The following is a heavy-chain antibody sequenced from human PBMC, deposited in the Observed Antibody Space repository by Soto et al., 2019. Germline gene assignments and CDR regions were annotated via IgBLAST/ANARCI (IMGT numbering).Heavy chain of an antibody. D-gene: IGHD2-2*01. J-gene: IGHJ5*02. CDR3: ARVPDR. CDR2: IYYSGST. Sequence: PSDTLSDTSTDSGRPISCYCWCWIRQPPGKGLEWIGNIYYSGSTNYNPSLKSRVTVSLDSSKNQFSLKLNSLTAADTAVYYCARVPDRWGQGTLVTVS. V-gene: IGHV4-59*08. CDR1: GRPISCYC.